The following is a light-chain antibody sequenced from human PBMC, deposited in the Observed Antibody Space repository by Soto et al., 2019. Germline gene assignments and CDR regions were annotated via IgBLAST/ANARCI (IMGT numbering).Light chain of an antibody. CDR3: QQRRDWPIT. CDR1: QSISSS. V-gene: IGKV3-11*01. Sequence: EIVLTQSPATLSLSPGERATLSCRASQSISSSLGWYQQKPGQLPRLLIYEASNRATGIPARFSGSGSGTDFTLTSSSLEPEDLAVYYCQQRRDWPITFGCGTKVEIK. CDR2: EAS. J-gene: IGKJ4*01.